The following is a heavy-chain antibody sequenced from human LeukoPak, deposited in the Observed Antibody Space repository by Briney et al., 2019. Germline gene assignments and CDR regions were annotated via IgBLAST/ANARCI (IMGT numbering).Heavy chain of an antibody. Sequence: ASVKVSCKASGYTFTSYGISWVRQAPGQGLEWMGWISAYNGNTNYAQKLQGRVTMTTDTSTSTAYMELRSLRSDDTAVYYCARDWLGGTSNSYAFDIWGQGTMVTVSS. V-gene: IGHV1-18*01. CDR1: GYTFTSYG. J-gene: IGHJ3*02. CDR2: ISAYNGNT. CDR3: ARDWLGGTSNSYAFDI. D-gene: IGHD3-16*01.